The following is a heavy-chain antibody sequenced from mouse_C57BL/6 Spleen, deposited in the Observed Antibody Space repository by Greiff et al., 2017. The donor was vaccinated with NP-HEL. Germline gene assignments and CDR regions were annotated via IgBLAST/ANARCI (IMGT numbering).Heavy chain of an antibody. D-gene: IGHD2-1*01. CDR2: IDPSDSYT. V-gene: IGHV1-69*01. Sequence: QVQLQQPGAELVMPGASVKLSCKASGYTFTSYWMHWVKQRPGQGLEWIGEIDPSDSYTNYNQKFKGKTTLTVDKSSSTAYMQLSSLTSEDSAVYYCARRGNYVLYYYAMDYWGQGTSVTVSS. CDR1: GYTFTSYW. J-gene: IGHJ4*01. CDR3: ARRGNYVLYYYAMDY.